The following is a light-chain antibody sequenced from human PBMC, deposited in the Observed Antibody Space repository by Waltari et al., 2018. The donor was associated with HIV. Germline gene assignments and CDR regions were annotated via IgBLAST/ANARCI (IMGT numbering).Light chain of an antibody. V-gene: IGLV2-14*01. CDR2: DVS. CDR1: SSDIGGYHF. Sequence: QSALTQPASVSGSPGQSITISCTAASSDIGGYHFVSWYQQHPGKAPKLMIYDVSNRPSGVSNRFSGSKSGNTASLTISGLQAEDEADYYCSSYTSSSTLFVFGTGTKVTVL. CDR3: SSYTSSSTLFV. J-gene: IGLJ1*01.